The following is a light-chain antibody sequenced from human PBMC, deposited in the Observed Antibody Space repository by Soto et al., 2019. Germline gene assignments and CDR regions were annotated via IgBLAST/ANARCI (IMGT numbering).Light chain of an antibody. V-gene: IGKV1-39*01. CDR1: QSISSY. CDR3: QQTFSTPPT. J-gene: IGKJ1*01. Sequence: DIQMTQSPSSLSASVGDRVTITCRASQSISSYLNWYQQQPGKAPRLLIYSTSNLQGGVPSRFSGSGSGTDFTLSISSLQPEDFASYYCQQTFSTPPTCGQGTKVEIK. CDR2: STS.